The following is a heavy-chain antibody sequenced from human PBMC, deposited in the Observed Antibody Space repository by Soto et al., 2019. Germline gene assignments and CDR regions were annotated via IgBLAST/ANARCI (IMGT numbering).Heavy chain of an antibody. Sequence: ASVKVSCKASGYTFTNYVIHWVRQAPGQRLEWMGWINAGNGDTKYSQKLQGRVTTSRDTSASTAYMELSRLKSEDTAMYYCARATVYQPPTTSYFYGMDVWGQGTTVTVSS. V-gene: IGHV1-3*01. CDR1: GYTFTNYV. CDR3: ARATVYQPPTTSYFYGMDV. D-gene: IGHD2-8*01. J-gene: IGHJ6*02. CDR2: INAGNGDT.